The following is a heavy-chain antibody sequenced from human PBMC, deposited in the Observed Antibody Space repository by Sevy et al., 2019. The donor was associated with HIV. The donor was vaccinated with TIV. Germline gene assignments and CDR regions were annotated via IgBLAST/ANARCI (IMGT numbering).Heavy chain of an antibody. CDR1: GFTFHSHA. CDR2: VSYDGRDK. Sequence: GGSLRLSCVDSGFTFHSHAMHWVRQAPGKGLEWVAAVSYDGRDKYYTDSVNGRFVISRDNSKKTLYLQMNSLRLEDTAVHHCARDRGAPPTAILYYIDSWGQGALVTVSS. V-gene: IGHV3-30*09. J-gene: IGHJ4*02. CDR3: ARDRGAPPTAILYYIDS. D-gene: IGHD5-18*01.